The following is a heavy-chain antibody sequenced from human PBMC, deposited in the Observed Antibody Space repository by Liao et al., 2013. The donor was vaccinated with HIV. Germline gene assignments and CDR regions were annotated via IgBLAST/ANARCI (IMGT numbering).Heavy chain of an antibody. J-gene: IGHJ6*03. CDR1: GGSTSSGGYS. D-gene: IGHD2-15*01. V-gene: IGHV4-30-2*01. CDR2: IYHSGDT. CDR3: ARGLPVDIYYYYMDV. Sequence: QVRLQQWGAGLLKPSETLSLTCAVSGGSTSSGGYSWNWIRQPPGKGLEWIGYIYHSGDTYYNPSLKSRVTISLDKSKNQFSLKLRSVTAADTAVYYCARGLPVDIYYYYMDVWGKGTTVAVSS.